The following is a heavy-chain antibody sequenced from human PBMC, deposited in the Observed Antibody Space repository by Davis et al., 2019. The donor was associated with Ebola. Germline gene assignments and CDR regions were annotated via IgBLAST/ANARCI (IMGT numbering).Heavy chain of an antibody. Sequence: PGGSLRPSCAAPGFTFNSYAMSWVRQPPGKGLQWVSVIFADGSTYYADSVKGRFTISRDTSKNTMFLQMTGLRAEDTAIYYCARGGLLSALDLWGQGTMVSVSS. CDR2: IFADGST. V-gene: IGHV3-53*03. CDR1: GFTFNSYA. CDR3: ARGGLLSALDL. J-gene: IGHJ3*01. D-gene: IGHD2-15*01.